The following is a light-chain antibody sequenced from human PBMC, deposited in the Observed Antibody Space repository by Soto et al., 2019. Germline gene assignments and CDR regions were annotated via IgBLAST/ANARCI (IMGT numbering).Light chain of an antibody. CDR2: DAS. CDR1: QSVSSSY. Sequence: EIVLTQSPGTLSLSPGERATLSCRASQSVSSSYLAWYQQKHGQXPRLLIFDASNRATGIPVRFSGSGSGTDLTLTISSLEPEDFAVYYCQQRSSWPPTFGQGTRLEIK. CDR3: QQRSSWPPT. V-gene: IGKV3D-20*02. J-gene: IGKJ5*01.